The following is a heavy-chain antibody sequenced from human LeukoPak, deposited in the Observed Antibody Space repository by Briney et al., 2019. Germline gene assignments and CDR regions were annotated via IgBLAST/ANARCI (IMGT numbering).Heavy chain of an antibody. D-gene: IGHD5-18*01. Sequence: ARRSLRLSCAASGFTFSSYGMHWVRQAPGKGLEWVAVISYDGSNKYYADSVKGRFTISRDNSKNTLYLQMNSLRAEDTAVYYCAKDRYSYAFEYSDSWGQGTLVTVSS. CDR2: ISYDGSNK. CDR3: AKDRYSYAFEYSDS. V-gene: IGHV3-30*18. J-gene: IGHJ4*02. CDR1: GFTFSSYG.